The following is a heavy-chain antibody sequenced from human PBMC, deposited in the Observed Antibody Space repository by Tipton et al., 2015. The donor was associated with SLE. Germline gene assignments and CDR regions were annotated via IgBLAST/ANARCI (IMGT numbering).Heavy chain of an antibody. D-gene: IGHD3-16*01. Sequence: TLSLTCTVSGGSISSYYWSWIRQPPGKGLEWIGEINHSGSTNYNPSLKSRVTISVDTSKNQFSLKLSSVTAADTAVYYCARDGVGLLGGGYYGMDVWGQGTTVTVSS. CDR3: ARDGVGLLGGGYYGMDV. CDR1: GGSISSYY. V-gene: IGHV4-34*01. J-gene: IGHJ6*02. CDR2: INHSGST.